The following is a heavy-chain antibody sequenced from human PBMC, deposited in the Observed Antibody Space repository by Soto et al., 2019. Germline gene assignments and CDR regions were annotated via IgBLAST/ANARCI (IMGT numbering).Heavy chain of an antibody. J-gene: IGHJ5*02. D-gene: IGHD2-2*01. Sequence: PSETLSLTCTVSGGSISSYYWNWIRQPAGKELEWLGHIYSSGSTYYNPSLMGRVTMSLDTSKKHFSLQLSSVTAADTAVCYCAAGSCSSSGCYWFDPWGQGTLGTVS. CDR3: AAGSCSSSGCYWFDP. CDR1: GGSISSYY. CDR2: IYSSGST. V-gene: IGHV4-4*07.